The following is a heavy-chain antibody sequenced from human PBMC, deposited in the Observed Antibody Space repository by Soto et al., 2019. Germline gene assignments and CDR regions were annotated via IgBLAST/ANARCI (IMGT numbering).Heavy chain of an antibody. J-gene: IGHJ2*01. D-gene: IGHD1-1*01. CDR1: GFTFSSYA. CDR2: ISGNGDTT. Sequence: EVQLVESGGGLVQPGGSLRLSCVASGFTFSSYAMHWVRQAPGKGLEYVSEISGNGDTTYYATSVRGRFTISRDNSKNTLYLQMGSLRAEDLALYSWARGAGTTDYFDLWGRGTLVTVSS. CDR3: ARGAGTTDYFDL. V-gene: IGHV3-64*01.